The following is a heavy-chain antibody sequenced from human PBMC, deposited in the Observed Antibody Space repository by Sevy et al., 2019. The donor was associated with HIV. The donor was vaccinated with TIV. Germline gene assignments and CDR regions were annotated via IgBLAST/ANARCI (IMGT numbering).Heavy chain of an antibody. CDR2: ISGSGGST. V-gene: IGHV3-23*01. D-gene: IGHD6-13*01. CDR1: GFTFSSYA. Sequence: GGSLRLSCAASGFTFSSYAMRWVRQAPGKGLEWVSAISGSGGSTYYADSVKGRFTISRDNSKNTLYLQMNSLRAEDTAVYYCAKDLSSSSWYRTVDAFDIWGQGTMVTVSS. J-gene: IGHJ3*02. CDR3: AKDLSSSSWYRTVDAFDI.